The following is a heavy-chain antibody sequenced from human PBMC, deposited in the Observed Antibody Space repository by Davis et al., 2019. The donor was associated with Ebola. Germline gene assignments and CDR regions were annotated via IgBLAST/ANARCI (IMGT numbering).Heavy chain of an antibody. CDR3: ARGRRYYDSSGYYYPSFDY. CDR1: GGSFSGYY. CDR2: INHSGST. J-gene: IGHJ4*02. Sequence: SETLSLTCAVYGGSFSGYYWSWIRQPPGKGLEWIGEINHSGSTNYNPSLKSRVTISVDTSKNQFSLKLSSVTAADTAVYYCARGRRYYDSSGYYYPSFDYWGQGTLVTVSS. V-gene: IGHV4-34*01. D-gene: IGHD3-22*01.